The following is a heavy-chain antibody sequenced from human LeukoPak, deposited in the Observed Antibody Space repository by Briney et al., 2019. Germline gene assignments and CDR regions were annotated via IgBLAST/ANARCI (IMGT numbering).Heavy chain of an antibody. CDR3: ARYPPQVYYYYYMDG. Sequence: SQTLSLTCTVSGGSISSGSYYWSWLRQPAGKGLEWIGRIYTSGSTNYNPSLKSRVTISVDTSKNQFSLKLRSVTAADTAVYYCARYPPQVYYYYYMDGWGKGTTVTVSS. V-gene: IGHV4-61*02. CDR1: GGSISSGSYY. J-gene: IGHJ6*03. CDR2: IYTSGST.